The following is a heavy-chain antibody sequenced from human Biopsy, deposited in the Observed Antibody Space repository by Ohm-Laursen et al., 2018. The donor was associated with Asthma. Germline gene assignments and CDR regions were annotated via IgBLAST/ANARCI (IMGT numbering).Heavy chain of an antibody. Sequence: SDTLSLTCGVYRGSLRVYVWSWIRQPPGKGLEWIGESNQGGSPTFNPSLKSRVTISRDTSKNQLSLKLRSVTAADTAVYFCARVASYGDLYFGIDVWGPGTTVSVS. CDR2: SNQGGSP. D-gene: IGHD4-17*01. CDR3: ARVASYGDLYFGIDV. J-gene: IGHJ6*02. V-gene: IGHV4-34*01. CDR1: RGSLRVYV.